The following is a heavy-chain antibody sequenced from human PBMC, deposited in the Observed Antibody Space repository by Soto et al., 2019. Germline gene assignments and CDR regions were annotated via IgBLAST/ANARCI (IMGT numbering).Heavy chain of an antibody. Sequence: QVQLQESGPGLVKPSETLSLTCTVSGGSISPYYWSWIRQPPGKGLEWIGYVHYSGNTNYNPSLESRVTISVDTSRNQFSLNLTSATAADTAVYYCARKGAAASYAHYYMDVWGRGTTVTVSS. CDR1: GGSISPYY. J-gene: IGHJ6*03. V-gene: IGHV4-59*01. CDR3: ARKGAAASYAHYYMDV. D-gene: IGHD6-13*01. CDR2: VHYSGNT.